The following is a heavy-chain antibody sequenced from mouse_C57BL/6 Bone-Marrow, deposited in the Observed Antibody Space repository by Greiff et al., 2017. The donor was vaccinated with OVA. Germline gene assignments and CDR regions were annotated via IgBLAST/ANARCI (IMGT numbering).Heavy chain of an antibody. V-gene: IGHV1-81*01. CDR1: GYTFTSYG. Sequence: QVQLKQSGAELARPGASVKLSCKASGYTFTSYGISWVKQRTGQGLEWIGEIYPRSGNTYYNEKFKGKATLTADKSSSTAYMELRSLTSEDSAVYFCARFSARAMDYWGQGTSVTVSS. J-gene: IGHJ4*01. CDR2: IYPRSGNT. CDR3: ARFSARAMDY. D-gene: IGHD6-1*01.